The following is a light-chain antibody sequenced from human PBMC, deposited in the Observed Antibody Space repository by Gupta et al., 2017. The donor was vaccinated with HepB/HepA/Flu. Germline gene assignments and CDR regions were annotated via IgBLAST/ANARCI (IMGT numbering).Light chain of an antibody. J-gene: IGKJ5*01. CDR2: GAS. CDR1: QRVSDR. Sequence: ELVMTQSPATLFVSPGERATISCRTSQRVSDRVDCYQHRPGQPLRLLIYGASTRATRVPVRFRSSGSETEFTLTITNLQSEDFALYYFQQYYSWPPITFGHGTRLETK. V-gene: IGKV3-15*01. CDR3: QQYYSWPPIT.